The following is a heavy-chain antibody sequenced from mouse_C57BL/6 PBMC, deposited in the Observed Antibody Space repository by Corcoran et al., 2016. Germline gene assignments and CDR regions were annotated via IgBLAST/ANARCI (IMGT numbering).Heavy chain of an antibody. Sequence: QIQLVQSGPELKKPGATVKISCKASGYTFTEYPMHWVKQAPGTGFKWMGMIYTDTGEPKYAEEFKGRFAFSLETSASTAYLQINNLKNEDTATYFCARLKYSSDGGKFDYLGQGTTLTVSS. CDR3: ARLKYSSDGGKFDY. D-gene: IGHD1-1*01. V-gene: IGHV9-1*01. J-gene: IGHJ2*01. CDR1: GYTFTEYP. CDR2: IYTDTGEP.